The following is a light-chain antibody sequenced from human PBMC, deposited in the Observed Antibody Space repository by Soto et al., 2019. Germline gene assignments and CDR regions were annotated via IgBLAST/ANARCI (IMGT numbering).Light chain of an antibody. V-gene: IGKV3-15*01. Sequence: MTQSPATLSVSPGERATLSCRASQSVSSNLAWYQQKPGQAPRLLIYGASTRATGIPARFSGSGSGTEFTITISSLQSEDFAVYYCQQYNNWPPWTFGQGTKVEIK. CDR2: GAS. CDR3: QQYNNWPPWT. J-gene: IGKJ1*01. CDR1: QSVSSN.